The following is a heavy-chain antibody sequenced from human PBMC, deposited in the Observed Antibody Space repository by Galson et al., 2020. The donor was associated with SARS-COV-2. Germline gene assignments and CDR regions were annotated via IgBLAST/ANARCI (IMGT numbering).Heavy chain of an antibody. J-gene: IGHJ3*02. D-gene: IGHD1-26*01. CDR2: ISYDGSNK. V-gene: IGHV3-30*18. CDR3: AKARGGGYFDAFDI. Sequence: GGSLRLSCAASGFTFSSYGMHWVRQAPGKGLEWVAVISYDGSNKYYADSVKGRFTISRDNSKNTLYLQMISLRAEDTAGYYCAKARGGGYFDAFDIWGQGTMVTVSS. CDR1: GFTFSSYG.